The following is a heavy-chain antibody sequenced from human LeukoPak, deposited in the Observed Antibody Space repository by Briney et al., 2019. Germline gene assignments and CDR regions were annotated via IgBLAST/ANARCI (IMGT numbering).Heavy chain of an antibody. CDR3: ASGGILYFDL. CDR2: TYSDINT. D-gene: IGHD3-16*01. V-gene: IGHV3-53*01. CDR1: GFTFGNHY. Sequence: GGSLRLSCEGSGFTFGNHYMSWIRQAPGKGLEWVPLTYSDINTYYADSVKGRFTISRDTSKNTLYLQMNSLRAEDTAVYYCASGGILYFDLWGRGTLVTVSS. J-gene: IGHJ2*01.